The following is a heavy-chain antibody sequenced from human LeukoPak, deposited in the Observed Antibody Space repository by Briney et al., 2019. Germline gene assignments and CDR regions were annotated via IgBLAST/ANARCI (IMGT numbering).Heavy chain of an antibody. CDR2: ISAYNGNT. J-gene: IGHJ3*02. Sequence: GASVKVSCKASGYTFTSYGISWVRQAPGQGLEWMGWISAYNGNTNYAQKLQGRVTMTTDTSTSTAYMELRSLRSDDTAVYHCARGYYYDSSGYQDNAFDIWGQGTMVTVSS. CDR1: GYTFTSYG. V-gene: IGHV1-18*01. D-gene: IGHD3-22*01. CDR3: ARGYYYDSSGYQDNAFDI.